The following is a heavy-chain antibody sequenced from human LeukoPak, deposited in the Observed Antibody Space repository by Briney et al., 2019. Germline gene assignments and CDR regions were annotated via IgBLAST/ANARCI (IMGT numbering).Heavy chain of an antibody. CDR2: IYSGGST. CDR1: GFTVSSNY. D-gene: IGHD7-27*01. CDR3: ARSPPNWGLKYYFDY. Sequence: EGSLRLSCAASGFTVSSNYMSWVRQAPGKGLEWVSVIYSGGSTYYADSVKGRFTISRDNSKNTLYLQMNSLRAEDTAVYYCARSPPNWGLKYYFDYWGQGTLVTVSS. V-gene: IGHV3-53*01. J-gene: IGHJ4*02.